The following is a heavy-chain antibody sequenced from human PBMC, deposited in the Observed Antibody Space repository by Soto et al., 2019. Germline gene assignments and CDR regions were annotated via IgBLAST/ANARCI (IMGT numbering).Heavy chain of an antibody. CDR2: IGGSGGYK. CDR1: GYTFTTYS. V-gene: IGHV3-23*04. D-gene: IGHD6-13*01. Sequence: VQLVQSGPEMKKPGASVKLSCKASGYTFTTYSMHWVRQAPGKGLEWVSGIGGSGGYKSYADSVKGRFTISRDNSKNTLYLQMESLGAEDTAVYYCAKDAAMVSSTFNYFDYWGQGTLVAVSS. J-gene: IGHJ4*02. CDR3: AKDAAMVSSTFNYFDY.